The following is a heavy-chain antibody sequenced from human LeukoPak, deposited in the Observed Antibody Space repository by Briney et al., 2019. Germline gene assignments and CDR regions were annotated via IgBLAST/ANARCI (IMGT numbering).Heavy chain of an antibody. D-gene: IGHD1-14*01. CDR1: GFTFSSHA. J-gene: IGHJ2*01. CDR3: VRRGTNLYFDF. V-gene: IGHV3-23*01. Sequence: GGSLRLSCVASGFTFSSHAMDWVRQAPGKGLEWVSTISAGPGDTYYADSVKGRFTISRDNSKNTLFLQMNSLRAEDTALYYCVRRGTNLYFDFWGRGTLVTVSS. CDR2: ISAGPGDT.